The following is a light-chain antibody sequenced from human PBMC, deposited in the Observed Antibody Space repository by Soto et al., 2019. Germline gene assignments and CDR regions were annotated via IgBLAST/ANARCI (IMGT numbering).Light chain of an antibody. Sequence: QSALTQPASVSGSPGQSITISCAGTRSDIGASNSVSWYQHLPGRSPTLIIYEATNRPSGVSERFSGSKVGDTASLTISGLQADDESEYFCISYKTDDTFVFGGGTKVTVL. CDR3: ISYKTDDTFV. J-gene: IGLJ1*01. CDR2: EAT. CDR1: RSDIGASNS. V-gene: IGLV2-14*01.